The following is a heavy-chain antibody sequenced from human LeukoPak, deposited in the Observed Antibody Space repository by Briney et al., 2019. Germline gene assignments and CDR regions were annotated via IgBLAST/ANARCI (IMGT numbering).Heavy chain of an antibody. CDR3: AGTRNHYYGSGSLDY. Sequence: SETLSLTCTVSGGSISSSSYYWNWIRQPPGKGLEWIGSINYGGSTYHNPSLKSRVTISVDTSKNQFSLKLSSVTAADTAVYYCAGTRNHYYGSGSLDYWGQGTLVTVSS. J-gene: IGHJ4*02. V-gene: IGHV4-39*07. CDR1: GGSISSSSYY. CDR2: INYGGST. D-gene: IGHD3-10*01.